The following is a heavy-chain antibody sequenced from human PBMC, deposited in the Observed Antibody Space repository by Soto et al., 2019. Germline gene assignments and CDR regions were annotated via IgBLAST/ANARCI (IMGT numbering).Heavy chain of an antibody. CDR2: INWNGGGT. CDR3: ARLVSAAANDY. V-gene: IGHV3-20*04. Sequence: GGSLRLSCAASGFTFDDYGMSWVRQAPGKGLEWVSGINWNGGGTGYADSVKGRFTISRDNAKSSLYLQMNSLRAEDTAVYYCARLVSAAANDYWGQGTLVTVSS. CDR1: GFTFDDYG. D-gene: IGHD1-26*01. J-gene: IGHJ4*02.